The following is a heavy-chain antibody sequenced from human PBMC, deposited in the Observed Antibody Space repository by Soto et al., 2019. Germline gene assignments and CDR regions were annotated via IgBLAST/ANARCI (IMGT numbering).Heavy chain of an antibody. Sequence: GGSLRLSCAASGFTFSSYSMSWVRQAPWKGLEWVSAISGSGVSTYYADSVKGRFTISRDNSKNTLYLQMNSLRAEDTAVYYCANLAVADSTDAFDILGQGTMLTVSS. CDR1: GFTFSSYS. CDR2: ISGSGVST. D-gene: IGHD6-19*01. CDR3: ANLAVADSTDAFDI. J-gene: IGHJ3*02. V-gene: IGHV3-23*01.